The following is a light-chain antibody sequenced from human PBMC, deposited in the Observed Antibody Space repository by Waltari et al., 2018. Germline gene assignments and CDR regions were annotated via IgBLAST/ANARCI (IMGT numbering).Light chain of an antibody. CDR1: QNLNSY. Sequence: EIVLTQSPGTLSLSPGERATLSCRASQNLNSYLAWYQQKPGQAPRLLIYHAGNRATGIPARFSGSGSGTDFTLTISSLEPEDFATYYCLQRSRWPTFGQGTKVEVK. J-gene: IGKJ1*01. V-gene: IGKV3-11*01. CDR3: LQRSRWPT. CDR2: HAG.